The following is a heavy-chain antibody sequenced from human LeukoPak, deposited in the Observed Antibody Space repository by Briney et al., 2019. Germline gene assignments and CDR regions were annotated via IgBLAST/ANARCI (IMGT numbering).Heavy chain of an antibody. Sequence: SSETLSLTCTVSGDPVTSYYWSWIRQPPGKALEWIGNIFYSGNTNYNPPLRSRVAISVDTSRNQFSLNLTSVTAADTAVYYCARGVLVIGELFTFYFDPWGPGTQVTVSS. V-gene: IGHV4-59*02. J-gene: IGHJ5*02. CDR1: GDPVTSYY. CDR3: ARGVLVIGELFTFYFDP. D-gene: IGHD3-10*01. CDR2: IFYSGNT.